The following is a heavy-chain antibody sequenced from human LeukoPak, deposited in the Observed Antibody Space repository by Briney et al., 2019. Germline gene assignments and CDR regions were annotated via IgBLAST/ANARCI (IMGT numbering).Heavy chain of an antibody. CDR3: ARHFGGSYPFDY. J-gene: IGHJ4*02. V-gene: IGHV4-39*01. CDR1: GGSISSSSYY. CDR2: IYYSGST. D-gene: IGHD1-26*01. Sequence: PSETLSLTCTVSGGSISSSSYYWGWIRQPPGKGLEWIGSIYYSGSTYYNPSLKSRVTISVDTSKNQFSLKLSSVTAADTAVYYCARHFGGSYPFDYWGQGSLVTVSS.